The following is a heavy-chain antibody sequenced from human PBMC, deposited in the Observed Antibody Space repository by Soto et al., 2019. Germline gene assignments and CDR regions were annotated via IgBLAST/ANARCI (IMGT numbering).Heavy chain of an antibody. J-gene: IGHJ5*02. Sequence: EVQLLESGGGLVQPGGSLRPSCAASGVTFTNFAMNWVRQAPGKGLEWVAGISHSGSSTYYADSVKGRFTVSRDNSMDTLYLQLNSLRADDTAVYYCAKGSWVHHGSEGGNWLDPWGQGTLVTVSS. D-gene: IGHD3-10*01. CDR2: ISHSGSST. CDR1: GVTFTNFA. CDR3: AKGSWVHHGSEGGNWLDP. V-gene: IGHV3-23*01.